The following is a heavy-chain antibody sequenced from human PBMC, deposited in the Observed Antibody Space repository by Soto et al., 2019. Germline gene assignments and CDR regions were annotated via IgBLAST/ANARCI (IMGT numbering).Heavy chain of an antibody. CDR2: INPNSGGT. CDR3: ARAHYYGSGSYYPVDY. V-gene: IGHV1-2*04. CDR1: GDTFSSYS. J-gene: IGHJ4*02. D-gene: IGHD3-10*01. Sequence: ASVKVSCKASGDTFSSYSFSWVRQAPGQGLEWMGWINPNSGGTNYAQKFQGWVTMTRDTSISTAYMELSRLRSDDTAVYYCARAHYYGSGSYYPVDYWGQGTLVTVSS.